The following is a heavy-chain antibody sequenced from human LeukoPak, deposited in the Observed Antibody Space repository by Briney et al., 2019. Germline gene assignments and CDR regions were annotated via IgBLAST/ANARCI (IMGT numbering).Heavy chain of an antibody. CDR1: GGTFSSYA. Sequence: SVKVSCKASGGTFSSYAISWVRQAPGQGLEWMGGIIPIFGTANYAQKFRGRVTITADKSTSTAYVELSSLRSEDTAVYYCATVHNCSGGSCYWGYFQHWGQGTLVTVSS. J-gene: IGHJ1*01. V-gene: IGHV1-69*06. D-gene: IGHD2-15*01. CDR2: IIPIFGTA. CDR3: ATVHNCSGGSCYWGYFQH.